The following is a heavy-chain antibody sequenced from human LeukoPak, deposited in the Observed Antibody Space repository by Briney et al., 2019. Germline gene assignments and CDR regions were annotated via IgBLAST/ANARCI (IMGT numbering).Heavy chain of an antibody. Sequence: PSQTLSLTCTVSGGSISSGSYYWSWIRQPAGKGLEGMGRIYTSGSTNYNPSLKSRVTISVDTSKNQFSLKLSSVTAADTAVYYCARGALGFWSGQDTYYFDYWGQGTLVTVSS. V-gene: IGHV4-61*02. CDR2: IYTSGST. CDR1: GGSISSGSYY. D-gene: IGHD3-3*01. CDR3: ARGALGFWSGQDTYYFDY. J-gene: IGHJ4*02.